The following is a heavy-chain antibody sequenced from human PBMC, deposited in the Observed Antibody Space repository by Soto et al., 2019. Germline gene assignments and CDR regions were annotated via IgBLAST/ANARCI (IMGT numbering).Heavy chain of an antibody. V-gene: IGHV3-15*01. CDR3: TTPGGVGANYYYGMDV. J-gene: IGHJ6*02. D-gene: IGHD1-26*01. CDR2: IKSKTDGGTT. CDR1: GFTFSNAW. Sequence: GGSLRLSCAASGFTFSNAWMSWVRQAPGKGLEWVGRIKSKTDGGTTDYAAPVKGRFTISRDDSKNTLYLQMNSLKTEDTAVYYCTTPGGVGANYYYGMDVWGQGTTVTVSS.